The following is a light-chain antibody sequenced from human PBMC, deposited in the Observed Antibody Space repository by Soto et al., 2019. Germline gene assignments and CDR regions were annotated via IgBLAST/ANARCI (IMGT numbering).Light chain of an antibody. Sequence: SYELTQPPSVSVAPGQTARITWGGNNIGSKSVHWYQQKPGQAPVLVVYVDSDRPSGIPERFSGSNSGNTATLTISRVEAGDEADYYCQVWDTSSDPSYVFGTGTKLTVL. CDR1: NIGSKS. CDR3: QVWDTSSDPSYV. CDR2: VDS. J-gene: IGLJ1*01. V-gene: IGLV3-21*02.